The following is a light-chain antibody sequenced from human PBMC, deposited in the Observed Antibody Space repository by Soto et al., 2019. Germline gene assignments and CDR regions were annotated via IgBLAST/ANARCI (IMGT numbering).Light chain of an antibody. CDR2: EVG. V-gene: IGLV2-14*01. CDR1: TTXPVDXXX. CDR3: CSHTTGSTVYV. J-gene: IGLJ1*01. Sequence: TQPASVSGSPGQSITISCTGTTTXPVDXXXXXXXXXXXXXXXKXLIYEVGNRPSGVSDRFSGSKSGSTASLRISGLQAEDEADYYCCSHTTGSTVYVFGGGTRSPS.